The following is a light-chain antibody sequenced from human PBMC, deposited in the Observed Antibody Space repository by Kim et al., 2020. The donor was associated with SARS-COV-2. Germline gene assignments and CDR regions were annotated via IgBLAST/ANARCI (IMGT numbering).Light chain of an antibody. CDR1: SSNIGNNY. V-gene: IGLV1-51*01. CDR2: DNT. J-gene: IGLJ2*01. CDR3: ATWDSSLSTVV. Sequence: GQKVAISGSGSSSNIGNNYVSWYQQLPGTAPRLFIYDNTERPSGIPDRFSGSKSGTSATLGITGLHTGDEADYYCATWDSSLSTVVFGGGTKVTVL.